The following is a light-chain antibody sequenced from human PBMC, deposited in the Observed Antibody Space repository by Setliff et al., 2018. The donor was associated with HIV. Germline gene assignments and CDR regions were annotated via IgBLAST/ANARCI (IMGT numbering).Light chain of an antibody. Sequence: QSALTQPRSVSRSPGQSVTISCTGTSSDVGGYNYVSWYQQHPGKAPKLMIYDVSERPSGVPDRFSGSKSANTASLTISGLQAEDEADYYCCSYAGSYTFYVFGTGTKVTVL. J-gene: IGLJ1*01. CDR1: SSDVGGYNY. V-gene: IGLV2-11*01. CDR3: CSYAGSYTFYV. CDR2: DVS.